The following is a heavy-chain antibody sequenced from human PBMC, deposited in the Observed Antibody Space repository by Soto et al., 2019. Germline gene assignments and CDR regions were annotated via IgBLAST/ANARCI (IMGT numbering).Heavy chain of an antibody. CDR1: GGTFSSYA. CDR3: AREALPERGGYYGSSGSPPDV. Sequence: SVKVSCKASGGTFSSYAISWVRQAPGQGLEWMGGIIPIFGTANYAQKFQGRVTITADESTSTAYMELSSLRSEDTAVYYCAREALPERGGYYGSSGSPPDVWGQGTTVTVSS. V-gene: IGHV1-69*13. CDR2: IIPIFGTA. J-gene: IGHJ6*02. D-gene: IGHD3-22*01.